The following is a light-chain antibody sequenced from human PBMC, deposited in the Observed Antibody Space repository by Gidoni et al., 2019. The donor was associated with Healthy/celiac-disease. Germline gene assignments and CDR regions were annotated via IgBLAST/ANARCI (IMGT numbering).Light chain of an antibody. CDR1: QSVSSD. Sequence: EIVMTQSPATLSVSPGERATLSCRASQSVSSDLAWYQQKPGQAPRLLIYGASTRATGIPARFSGSGSGTEFKLTISSLQSEDFAVYYCQQYSKWPPVTFGQGTKLEIK. CDR2: GAS. J-gene: IGKJ2*01. CDR3: QQYSKWPPVT. V-gene: IGKV3-15*01.